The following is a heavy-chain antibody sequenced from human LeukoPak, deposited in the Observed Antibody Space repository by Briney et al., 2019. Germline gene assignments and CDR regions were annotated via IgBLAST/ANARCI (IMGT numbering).Heavy chain of an antibody. J-gene: IGHJ4*02. CDR3: ARKNRVQGFDY. V-gene: IGHV3-7*01. Sequence: GGSLRLSCAASGFTFSSYWMSWVRQAPGKGLEWVTNIKQDGSEKYYVDSVKGRFTISRDNAKDSLYLQMNSLRAEDTAVYYCARKNRVQGFDYWGQGTLVTVSS. CDR1: GFTFSSYW. D-gene: IGHD1-14*01. CDR2: IKQDGSEK.